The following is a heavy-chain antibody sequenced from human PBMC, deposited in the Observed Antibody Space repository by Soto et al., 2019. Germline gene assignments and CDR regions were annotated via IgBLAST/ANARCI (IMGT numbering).Heavy chain of an antibody. CDR1: GGTFRTSA. V-gene: IGHV1-69*13. CDR3: ARSQGGSSSLDIYYYYYYGMDV. D-gene: IGHD2-15*01. CDR2: VIPIFGTP. Sequence: GASVKVSCKAPGGTFRTSAISWVRQAPGQGLEWMGGVIPIFGTPKYAQKFQGRVTITADESTSTGYMELRSLRSEDTAVYCCARSQGGSSSLDIYYYYYYGMDVWGQGTTVTVSS. J-gene: IGHJ6*02.